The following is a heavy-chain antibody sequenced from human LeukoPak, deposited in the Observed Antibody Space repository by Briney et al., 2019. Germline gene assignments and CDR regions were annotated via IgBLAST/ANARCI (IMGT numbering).Heavy chain of an antibody. CDR1: GFTFSSYN. D-gene: IGHD2-2*01. J-gene: IGHJ4*02. CDR3: ASASYCSSTSCYLDFDY. Sequence: GGSLRLSCAASGFTFSSYNMDWVRQAPGKGLEWVSSISSSSSYIYYADSVKGRFTISRDNAKNSLYLQMTSLRAADTAVYYCASASYCSSTSCYLDFDYGGQGTLVTVSS. CDR2: ISSSSSYI. V-gene: IGHV3-21*01.